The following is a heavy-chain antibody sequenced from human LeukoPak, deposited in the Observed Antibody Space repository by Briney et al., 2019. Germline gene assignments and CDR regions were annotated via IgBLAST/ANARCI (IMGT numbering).Heavy chain of an antibody. V-gene: IGHV3-30*04. Sequence: GRSLRLSCAASGFTFSSYAMHWVRQAPGKGLEWVAVMSYDGGNKFYAASVKGRFTISRDNSKNALYLQMHSLRAEDTAVYYCARELTALLWFGELGYWGQGTLVTVSS. CDR1: GFTFSSYA. J-gene: IGHJ4*02. D-gene: IGHD3-10*01. CDR3: ARELTALLWFGELGY. CDR2: MSYDGGNK.